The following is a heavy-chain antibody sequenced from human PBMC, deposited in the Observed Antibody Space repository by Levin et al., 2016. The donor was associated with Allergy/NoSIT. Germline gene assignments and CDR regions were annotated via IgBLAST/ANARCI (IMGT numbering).Heavy chain of an antibody. J-gene: IGHJ6*03. Sequence: SETLSLTCAVYGGSFSTYYWSWIRQPPGKGLEWIGEINHSGRTNYNPSLKSRVTMSVDMSKKQLSLKLTSVPAADTAVYYCAGQIRFYYYYYMDVWGKGTTVTVSS. CDR2: INHSGRT. CDR3: AGQIRFYYYYYMDV. V-gene: IGHV4-34*01. D-gene: IGHD4-17*01. CDR1: GGSFSTYY.